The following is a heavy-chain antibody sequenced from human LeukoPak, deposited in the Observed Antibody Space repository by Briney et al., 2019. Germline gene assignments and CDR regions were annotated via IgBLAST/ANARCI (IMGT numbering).Heavy chain of an antibody. J-gene: IGHJ5*02. CDR1: GFTFSSYA. D-gene: IGHD3-10*01. Sequence: GGSLRLSCAASGFTFSSYAMHWVRQAPGKGLEWVAVISYDGSNKYYADSVKGRFTISRDNSKNTLYLQMNSLRAEDTAVYYCAKQRDSGSLFDPWGQGTLVTVSS. V-gene: IGHV3-30-3*02. CDR3: AKQRDSGSLFDP. CDR2: ISYDGSNK.